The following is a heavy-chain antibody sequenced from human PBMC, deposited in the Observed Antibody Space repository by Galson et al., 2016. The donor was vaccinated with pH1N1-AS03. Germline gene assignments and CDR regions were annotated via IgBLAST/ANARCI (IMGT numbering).Heavy chain of an antibody. CDR2: LHGGGGSS. Sequence: SLRLSCAASGFIFNKYAMTWVRQAPGKGLEWVSNLHGGGGSSYYADSVRGRFTIYRDNSRDTVYLQMNSLRVDDTAVYYCARGYGEWKGNYLDYWGQGTLVTVSS. CDR3: ARGYGEWKGNYLDY. J-gene: IGHJ4*02. D-gene: IGHD1-1*01. V-gene: IGHV3-23*01. CDR1: GFIFNKYA.